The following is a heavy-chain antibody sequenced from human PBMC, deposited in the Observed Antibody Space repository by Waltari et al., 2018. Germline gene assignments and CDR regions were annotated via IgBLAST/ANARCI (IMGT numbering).Heavy chain of an antibody. D-gene: IGHD3-16*01. CDR3: ARRKDDDDY. CDR2: IYYSGST. CDR1: GGSISSSSYY. V-gene: IGHV4-39*07. J-gene: IGHJ4*02. Sequence: QLQLQESGPGLVKPSETLSLTCTVSGGSISSSSYYWGWIRQPPGKGLEWFGSIYYSGSTYYNPSLTSRVTISVDTSKNQFSLKLSSVTAADTAVYYCARRKDDDDYWGQGTLVTVSS.